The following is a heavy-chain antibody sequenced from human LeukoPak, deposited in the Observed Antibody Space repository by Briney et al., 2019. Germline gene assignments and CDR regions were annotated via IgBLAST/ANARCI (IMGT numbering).Heavy chain of an antibody. V-gene: IGHV4-39*07. Sequence: SETLSLTCTVSGGSISSSSYYWGWIRQPPGKGLEWIGSIYYSGSAYYNPSLKSRVTISVDTSKNQFSLKLSSVTAADTAVYYCARATIWFDPWGQGTLVTVSS. CDR2: IYYSGSA. J-gene: IGHJ5*02. CDR1: GGSISSSSYY. D-gene: IGHD5-12*01. CDR3: ARATIWFDP.